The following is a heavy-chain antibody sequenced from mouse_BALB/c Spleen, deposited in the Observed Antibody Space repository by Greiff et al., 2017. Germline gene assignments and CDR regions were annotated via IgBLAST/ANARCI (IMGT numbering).Heavy chain of an antibody. V-gene: IGHV2-2*02. CDR1: GFSLTSYG. CDR3: ARGRGYGNDGSPLGAMDY. Sequence: QVQLKESGPGLVQPSQSLSITCTVSGFSLTSYGVHWVRQSPGKGLEWLGVIWSGGSTDYNAAFISRLSISKDNSKSQVFFKMNSLQANDTAIYYCARGRGYGNDGSPLGAMDYWGQGTSVTVSS. D-gene: IGHD2-2*01. J-gene: IGHJ4*01. CDR2: IWSGGST.